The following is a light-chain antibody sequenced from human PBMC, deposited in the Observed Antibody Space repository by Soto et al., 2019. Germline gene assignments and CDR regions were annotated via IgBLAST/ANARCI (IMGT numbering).Light chain of an antibody. CDR3: SSYTTSNTRQIV. CDR2: DVS. CDR1: SSDDGGYNY. J-gene: IGLJ1*01. V-gene: IGLV2-14*01. Sequence: QSVLIQPSSVSGTPGQSFTISCTGTSSDDGGYNYVSWYQQHPGKAPKFMIYDVSNRPSGVSNRFSGSKSGNTASLTISGLQAEDEADYYCSSYTTSNTRQIVFGTGTKVTVL.